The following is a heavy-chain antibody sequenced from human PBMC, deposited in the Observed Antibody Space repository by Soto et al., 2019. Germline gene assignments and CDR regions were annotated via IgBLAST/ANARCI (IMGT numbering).Heavy chain of an antibody. Sequence: GSLRLSCAASGFTFSSYAMSWVRQAPGKGLEWVSAISGSGGSTYYADSVKGRFTISRDNSKNTLYLQMNSLRAEDTAVYYCAKGKSDYGDYGGYDYWGQGTLVTVSS. CDR2: ISGSGGST. CDR1: GFTFSSYA. D-gene: IGHD4-17*01. J-gene: IGHJ4*02. V-gene: IGHV3-23*01. CDR3: AKGKSDYGDYGGYDY.